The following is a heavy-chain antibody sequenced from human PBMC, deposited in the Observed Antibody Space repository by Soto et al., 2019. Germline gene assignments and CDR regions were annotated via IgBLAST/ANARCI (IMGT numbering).Heavy chain of an antibody. J-gene: IGHJ4*02. CDR2: INPSGGST. V-gene: IGHV1-46*03. CDR3: VRVSPFLTGSDY. CDR1: GYTFTSYY. Sequence: ASVKVSCKASGYTFTSYYMHWVRQAPGQGLEWMGIINPSGGSTSYAQKFQGRVTMTRDTSTSTVYMELSSLRSEDTAVYYCVRVSPFLTGSDYWGQGTLVTVSS. D-gene: IGHD3-9*01.